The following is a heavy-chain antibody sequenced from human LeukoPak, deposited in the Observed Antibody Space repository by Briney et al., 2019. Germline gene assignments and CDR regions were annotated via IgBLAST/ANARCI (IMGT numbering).Heavy chain of an antibody. CDR3: ARDVVGWAYYFDY. Sequence: ASVKVSCKASGYTFTGYYMHWVRQAPGQGLEWMGWINPNSGGTNYAQKFQGRVTMTRDTSISTAYMELSRLRSDDTAVYYCARDVVGWAYYFDYWGQGTLVTVSS. CDR1: GYTFTGYY. D-gene: IGHD6-19*01. J-gene: IGHJ4*02. CDR2: INPNSGGT. V-gene: IGHV1-2*02.